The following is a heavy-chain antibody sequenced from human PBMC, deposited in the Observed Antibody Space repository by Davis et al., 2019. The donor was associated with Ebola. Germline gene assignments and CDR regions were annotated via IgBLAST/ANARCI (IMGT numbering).Heavy chain of an antibody. Sequence: GESLKISCEASGSTFSSHWMYWVRQVPGKGLVWVSRINSDGSKTIYADSVKGRFTISRDNAKNTLYLQMNNLRAEDTAVYYCARGLYDESSVGLDVWGQGTTVTVSS. J-gene: IGHJ6*02. D-gene: IGHD3-22*01. CDR2: INSDGSKT. CDR3: ARGLYDESSVGLDV. CDR1: GSTFSSHW. V-gene: IGHV3-74*01.